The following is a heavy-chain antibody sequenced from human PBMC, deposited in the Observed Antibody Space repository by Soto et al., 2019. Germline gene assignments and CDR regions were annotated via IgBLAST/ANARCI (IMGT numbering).Heavy chain of an antibody. V-gene: IGHV3-15*07. D-gene: IGHD2-21*02. CDR1: GFTFSNAW. Sequence: EVQLVESGGGLVKPGGSLRLSCAASGFTFSNAWMNWVRQAPGKGLEWVGRIKSKTDGGTTDYAAPVKGRFTISRDDSKNTLYLQMNSLKTEDTAVYYCTTDLLCGGDCYSGPDAFDIWGQGTMVTVSS. CDR3: TTDLLCGGDCYSGPDAFDI. J-gene: IGHJ3*02. CDR2: IKSKTDGGTT.